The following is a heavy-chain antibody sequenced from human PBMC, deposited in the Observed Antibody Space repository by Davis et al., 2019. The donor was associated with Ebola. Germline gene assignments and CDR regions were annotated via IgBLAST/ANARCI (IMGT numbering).Heavy chain of an antibody. V-gene: IGHV3-21*01. J-gene: IGHJ6*02. CDR2: ISSSSSYI. CDR3: ASQELWSEGMDV. CDR1: GFTFSSYS. D-gene: IGHD3-10*01. Sequence: GGSLRLSCAASGFTFSSYSMNWVRQAPGKGLEWVSSISSSSSYIYYADSVKGRFTISRDNAKNSLYLQMNSLRAEDTAVYYCASQELWSEGMDVWGQGTTVTVSS.